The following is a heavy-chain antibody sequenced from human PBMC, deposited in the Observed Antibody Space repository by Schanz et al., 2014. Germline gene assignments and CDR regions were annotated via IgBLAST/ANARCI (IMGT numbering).Heavy chain of an antibody. CDR1: GFTFSDYY. J-gene: IGHJ4*02. V-gene: IGHV3-11*01. Sequence: QVQLVDSGGGFVKPGGSLRLSCAASGFTFSDYYMTRIRQAPGKGLEWVSDISDSGDSTHYADSVKGRFTISRDNAKSSLFLQMNSLSAEDTAVYYCAKVAPAATYLDSWGLGTLVTVSS. D-gene: IGHD2-2*01. CDR3: AKVAPAATYLDS. CDR2: ISDSGDST.